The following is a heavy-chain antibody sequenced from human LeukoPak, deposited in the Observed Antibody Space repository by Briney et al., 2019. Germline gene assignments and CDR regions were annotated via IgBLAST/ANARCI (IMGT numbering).Heavy chain of an antibody. D-gene: IGHD3-10*01. CDR2: ITGGGDAT. V-gene: IGHV3-23*01. Sequence: GGSLRLSCATPGFTFSAYAMSWVRQAPGKGLEWVSTITGGGDATYHVDSVMGRFTISRDNSRNTLSPQMNSLRAEDTAVYYCAKSWGSGTYTFDYWGQGILVTVSS. J-gene: IGHJ4*02. CDR3: AKSWGSGTYTFDY. CDR1: GFTFSAYA.